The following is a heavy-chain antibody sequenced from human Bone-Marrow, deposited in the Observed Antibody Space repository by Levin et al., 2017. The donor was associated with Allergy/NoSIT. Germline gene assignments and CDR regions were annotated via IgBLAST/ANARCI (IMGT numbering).Heavy chain of an antibody. V-gene: IGHV3-66*01. CDR3: ARNRPETAYGY. D-gene: IGHD1-14*01. CDR2: MYSRGDT. CDR1: GVTVSNNY. J-gene: IGHJ4*02. Sequence: GESLKISCAASGVTVSNNYMTWVRQPPGKGLELVSLMYSRGDTYYADSVKGRFIISRDNSKNTVYLQMNSLRTEDTAVYYCARNRPETAYGYWGQGTLVTVSS.